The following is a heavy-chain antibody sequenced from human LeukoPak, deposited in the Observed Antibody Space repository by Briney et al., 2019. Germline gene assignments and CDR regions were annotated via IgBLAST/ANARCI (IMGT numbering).Heavy chain of an antibody. CDR1: GGSITSYY. D-gene: IGHD3-10*01. CDR2: IYVTEST. Sequence: SETLSLTCTVSGGSITSYYWSWIRKPAGKGLVCIGRIYVTESTTYNPSLKSRVTISIDTSKNQFSLKLTSVTAADTAVYYCARDSGTTGEVKFDPWGQGTLVTVSS. V-gene: IGHV4-4*07. CDR3: ARDSGTTGEVKFDP. J-gene: IGHJ5*02.